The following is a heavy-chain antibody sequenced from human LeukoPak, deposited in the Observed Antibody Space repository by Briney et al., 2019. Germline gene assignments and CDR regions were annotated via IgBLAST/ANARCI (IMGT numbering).Heavy chain of an antibody. J-gene: IGHJ4*02. D-gene: IGHD3-10*01. CDR3: ARDRGDYYFDY. Sequence: GGSLRLSCAASGFTFSSYSMNWVRQAPGKGLEWVSYISSSGRTIYYADSVKGRFTISRDNAKNSLYLQMNSLRAEDTAVYYCARDRGDYYFDYWGQGTLVTVSS. CDR2: ISSSGRTI. CDR1: GFTFSSYS. V-gene: IGHV3-48*01.